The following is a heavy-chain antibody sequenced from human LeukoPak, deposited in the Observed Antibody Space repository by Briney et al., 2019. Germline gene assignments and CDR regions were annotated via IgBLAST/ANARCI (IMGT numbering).Heavy chain of an antibody. V-gene: IGHV3-30*03. Sequence: GGSLRLSCAASGFTFSSYGMHWVRQAPGKGLEWVAVISDDGSNKYYADSVKGRFTISRDNSKNTLYLQMNSLRAEDTAVYYCASGSGWSEYFQHWGQGTLVTVSS. J-gene: IGHJ1*01. CDR3: ASGSGWSEYFQH. CDR1: GFTFSSYG. D-gene: IGHD6-19*01. CDR2: ISDDGSNK.